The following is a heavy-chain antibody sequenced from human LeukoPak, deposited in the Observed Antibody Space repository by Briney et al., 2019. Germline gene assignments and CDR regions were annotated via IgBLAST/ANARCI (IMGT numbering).Heavy chain of an antibody. V-gene: IGHV1-46*01. CDR2: INPSDGST. Sequence: ASVKVSCRASGYTFTSYYMHWVRQAPGQGLEWMGIINPSDGSTNYAQKFQGRVTITADKSTSTAYMELSSLRSEDTAVYYCARTGDQGRGYYYYYMDVWGKGTTVTVSS. J-gene: IGHJ6*03. CDR1: GYTFTSYY. D-gene: IGHD7-27*01. CDR3: ARTGDQGRGYYYYYMDV.